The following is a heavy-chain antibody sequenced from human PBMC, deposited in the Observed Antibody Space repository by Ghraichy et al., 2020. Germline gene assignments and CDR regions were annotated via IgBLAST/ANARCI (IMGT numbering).Heavy chain of an antibody. CDR3: ARPYCSGGSCPYAFDI. Sequence: LSLTCTVSGGSISSGDYYWSWIRQPPGKGLEWIGYIYYSGSTYYNPSLKSRVTISVDTSKNQFSLKLSSVTAADTAVYYCARPYCSGGSCPYAFDIWGQGTMVTVSS. D-gene: IGHD2-15*01. V-gene: IGHV4-30-4*01. J-gene: IGHJ3*02. CDR2: IYYSGST. CDR1: GGSISSGDYY.